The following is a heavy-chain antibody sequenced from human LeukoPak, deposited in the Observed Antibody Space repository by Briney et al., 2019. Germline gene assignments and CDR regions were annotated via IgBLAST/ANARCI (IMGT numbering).Heavy chain of an antibody. J-gene: IGHJ4*02. V-gene: IGHV4-38-2*01. CDR2: IYHSGST. CDR1: GYSISSGYY. Sequence: KPSETLSLTCAASGYSISSGYYWGWIRQPPGKGLEWIGSIYHSGSTYYNPSLKSRVTISVDTSKNQFSLKLSSVTAADTAVYYCARLYYSYGIMDFDYWGQGTLVTVSS. D-gene: IGHD5-18*01. CDR3: ARLYYSYGIMDFDY.